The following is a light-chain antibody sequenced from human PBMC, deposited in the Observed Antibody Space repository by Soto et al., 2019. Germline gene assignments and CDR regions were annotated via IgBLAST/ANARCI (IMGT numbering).Light chain of an antibody. J-gene: IGKJ5*01. CDR3: LQHNFYPPT. V-gene: IGKV1-17*03. Sequence: DIQMTQSPSAMSASVGDRVTITCRASQGIHKYLAWFQQKPGKVPKRLIYGASSLQSGVPSRFSGSGSGTEFTLIISGLQPEDFATYYCLQHNFYPPTFGQGTRLE. CDR1: QGIHKY. CDR2: GAS.